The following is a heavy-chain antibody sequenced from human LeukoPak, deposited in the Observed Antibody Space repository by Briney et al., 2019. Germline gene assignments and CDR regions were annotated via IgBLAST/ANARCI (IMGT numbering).Heavy chain of an antibody. CDR3: ARADWGTAMVTYYYYMDV. Sequence: ASVKVSCKASGYTFTSYDINWVRQATGQGLEWMGWMNPNSGNTGYAQKFQGRVTITRNTSISTAYMELSSLRSEDTAVYYCARADWGTAMVTYYYYMDVWGKGTTVTVSS. D-gene: IGHD5-18*01. CDR2: MNPNSGNT. V-gene: IGHV1-8*03. J-gene: IGHJ6*03. CDR1: GYTFTSYD.